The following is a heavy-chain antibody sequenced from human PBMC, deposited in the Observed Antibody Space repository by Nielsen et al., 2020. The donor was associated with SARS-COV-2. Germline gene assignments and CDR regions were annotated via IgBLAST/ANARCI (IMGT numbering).Heavy chain of an antibody. CDR3: AISYDSRPY. V-gene: IGHV3-30*04. D-gene: IGHD3-22*01. Sequence: GESLKISCAASGFTFSSYAMHWVRQAPGKGLEWVAVISYDGSNKYYADSVKGRFTISRDNSKNTLYLQMNSLRAEDTAVYYCAISYDSRPYWGQGTLVTVSS. CDR2: ISYDGSNK. J-gene: IGHJ4*02. CDR1: GFTFSSYA.